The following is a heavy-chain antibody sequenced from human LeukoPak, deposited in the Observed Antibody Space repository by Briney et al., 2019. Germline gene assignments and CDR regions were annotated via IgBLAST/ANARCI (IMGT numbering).Heavy chain of an antibody. J-gene: IGHJ4*02. CDR3: ARDFLVGGIDY. Sequence: PGGSLRLSCAASGFTFSSYGMHWVRQAPGKGLEWVAVISYDGSNKYYADSVKGRFTISRDNSKNTLYLQMNSLRAEDTAVYYCARDFLVGGIDYWGQGTLVTVSS. V-gene: IGHV3-30*03. CDR1: GFTFSSYG. CDR2: ISYDGSNK. D-gene: IGHD1-26*01.